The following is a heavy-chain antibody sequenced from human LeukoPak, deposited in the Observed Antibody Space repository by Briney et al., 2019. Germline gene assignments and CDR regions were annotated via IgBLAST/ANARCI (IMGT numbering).Heavy chain of an antibody. D-gene: IGHD4-23*01. V-gene: IGHV4-34*01. CDR3: ARLHYGGNYGYYYYYMDV. J-gene: IGHJ6*03. Sequence: SETLSLTCAVYGGSFSGYYWSWIRQPPGKGLEWIGEINHSGSTNYNPSLKSRVTISVDTSKNQFSLKLSSVTAADTSVYYCARLHYGGNYGYYYYYMDVWGKGTTVTISS. CDR2: INHSGST. CDR1: GGSFSGYY.